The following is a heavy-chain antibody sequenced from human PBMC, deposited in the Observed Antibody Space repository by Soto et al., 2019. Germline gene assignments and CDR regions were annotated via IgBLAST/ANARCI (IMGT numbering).Heavy chain of an antibody. CDR2: MNPNSGNT. CDR3: ARVSGITIFGVDYYYYGMDV. CDR1: GYTFTSYD. J-gene: IGHJ6*02. V-gene: IGHV1-8*01. Sequence: QVQLVQSGAEVKKPGASVKVSCKASGYTFTSYDINWVRQATGQGLEWMGWMNPNSGNTGYAQKFQGRVTMTRNPSISTAYMELSSLRSEDTAVYYCARVSGITIFGVDYYYYGMDVWGQGTTVTVSS. D-gene: IGHD3-3*01.